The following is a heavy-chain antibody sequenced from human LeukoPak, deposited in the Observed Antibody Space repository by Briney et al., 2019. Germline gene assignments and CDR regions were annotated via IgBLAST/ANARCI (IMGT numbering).Heavy chain of an antibody. J-gene: IGHJ4*02. CDR2: MNPNSGNT. D-gene: IGHD3-22*01. V-gene: IGHV1-8*01. CDR1: GYTFTSYG. CDR3: ARGYDSSGYYEGFDY. Sequence: GASVKVSCKASGYTFTSYGINWVRQATGQGPEWMGWMNPNSGNTGYAQKFQGRVTMTRNTSISTAYMELSSLRSEDTAVYYCARGYDSSGYYEGFDYWGQGTLVTVSS.